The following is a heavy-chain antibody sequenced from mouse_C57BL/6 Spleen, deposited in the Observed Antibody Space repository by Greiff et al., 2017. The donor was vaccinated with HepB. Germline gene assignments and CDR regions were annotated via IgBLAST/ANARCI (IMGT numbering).Heavy chain of an antibody. D-gene: IGHD2-1*01. J-gene: IGHJ2*01. CDR2: INPGSGGT. CDR1: GYAFTNYL. Sequence: VQLQQSGAELVRPGTSVKVSCKASGYAFTNYLIEWVKQRPGQGLEWIGVINPGSGGTNYNEKFKGKATLTADKSSSTAYMQLSSLTSEDSAVYFCARKKVTFDLRFDYWGQGTTLTVSS. CDR3: ARKKVTFDLRFDY. V-gene: IGHV1-54*01.